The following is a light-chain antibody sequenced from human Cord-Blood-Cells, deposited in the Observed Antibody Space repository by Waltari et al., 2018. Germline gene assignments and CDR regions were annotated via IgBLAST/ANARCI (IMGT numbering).Light chain of an antibody. CDR1: SSDVGSYNR. J-gene: IGLJ3*02. V-gene: IGLV2-18*02. CDR2: EVS. CDR3: SSYTSSSTRV. Sequence: QSALTQPPSVSGSPGQSVTISCTGTSSDVGSYNRVSWYQQPPGTAPKLMIYEVSNRPSWVPDRFSGSKSGNTASLTISGLQAEDEADYYCSSYTSSSTRVFGGGTKLTVL.